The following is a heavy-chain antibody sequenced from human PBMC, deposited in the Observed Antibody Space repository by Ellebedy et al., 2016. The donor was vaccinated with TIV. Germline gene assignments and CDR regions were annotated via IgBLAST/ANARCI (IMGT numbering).Heavy chain of an antibody. CDR3: ARTLDYGDYRVYYFDY. V-gene: IGHV4-61*01. CDR1: GGSVSSGSYY. J-gene: IGHJ4*02. D-gene: IGHD4-17*01. CDR2: IYYSGST. Sequence: SETLSLTXTVSGGSVSSGSYYWSWIRQPPGKGLEWIGYIYYSGSTNYNPSLKSRVTISVDTSKNQFSLKLSSVTAADTAVYYCARTLDYGDYRVYYFDYWGQGTLVTVSS.